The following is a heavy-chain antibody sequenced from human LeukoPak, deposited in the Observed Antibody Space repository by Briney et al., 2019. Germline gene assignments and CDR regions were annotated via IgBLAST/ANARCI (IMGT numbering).Heavy chain of an antibody. J-gene: IGHJ6*02. CDR1: GYTFTSYD. CDR2: MNPNSGNT. CDR3: AREYCSGGSCYYYYYGMDV. D-gene: IGHD2-15*01. Sequence: ASVKVSCKASGYTFTSYDINWVRQATGQGLVWMGWMNPNSGNTGYAQKFQGRVTMTRNTSISTAYMELSSLRSEDTAVYYCAREYCSGGSCYYYYYGMDVWGQGTTVTVSS. V-gene: IGHV1-8*01.